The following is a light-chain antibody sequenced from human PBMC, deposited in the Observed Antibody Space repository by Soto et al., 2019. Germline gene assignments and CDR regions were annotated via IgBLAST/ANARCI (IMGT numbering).Light chain of an antibody. J-gene: IGKJ1*01. CDR3: QQYGSSCT. V-gene: IGKV3-20*01. Sequence: EIVLTQSPGTLSLSPGERATLSCRASQSVSSSFLAWYQQKPGQAPRLLIYGASSRATDIPDRFSGSGSGTDFTLTISRLEPEDFAVSYCQQYGSSCTFGQGTKVDIK. CDR2: GAS. CDR1: QSVSSSF.